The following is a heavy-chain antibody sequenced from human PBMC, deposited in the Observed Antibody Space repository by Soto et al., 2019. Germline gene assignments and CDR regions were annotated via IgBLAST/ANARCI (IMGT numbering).Heavy chain of an antibody. V-gene: IGHV1-69*13. CDR1: GYTIASCG. CDR2: IIPIFGTA. D-gene: IGHD2-8*02. J-gene: IGHJ6*02. Sequence: ASVKLSCKASGYTIASCGSRWVRQDHGQGLEWMGWIIPIFGTANYAQKFQGRVTITADESTSTAYMELSSLRSEDTAVYYCASRHTGGVGAIELGYYYYGMDVWGQGTTVTVSS. CDR3: ASRHTGGVGAIELGYYYYGMDV.